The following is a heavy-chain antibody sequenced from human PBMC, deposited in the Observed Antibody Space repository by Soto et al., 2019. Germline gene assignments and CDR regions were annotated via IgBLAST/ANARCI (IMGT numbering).Heavy chain of an antibody. CDR2: IYSGGST. V-gene: IGHV3-66*01. Sequence: EVQLVESGGGLVQPGGSLRLSCAASGFTVSSNYMSWVRQAPGKGLEWVSVIYSGGSTYYADSVKGRFTISRDNSKNTVYLQMNSLRAEDTAVYCWAGDRLSSCWPEFFQHWGQGTLVTVSS. CDR3: AGDRLSSCWPEFFQH. D-gene: IGHD6-19*01. J-gene: IGHJ1*01. CDR1: GFTVSSNY.